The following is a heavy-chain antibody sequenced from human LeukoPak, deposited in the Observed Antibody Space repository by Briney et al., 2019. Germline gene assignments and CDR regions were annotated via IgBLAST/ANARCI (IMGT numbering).Heavy chain of an antibody. CDR2: FDPKDGDT. Sequence: ASVKVSCKVSGYTPTELSVHWVRQAPGKGLEWMGNFDPKDGDTIYAQRFQGRVTMTEDTSTHTAYMELSSLRSEDTAVYYCARGRRLARGSSSWYRLDYWGQGTLVTVSS. CDR1: GYTPTELS. D-gene: IGHD6-13*01. J-gene: IGHJ4*02. CDR3: ARGRRLARGSSSWYRLDY. V-gene: IGHV1-24*01.